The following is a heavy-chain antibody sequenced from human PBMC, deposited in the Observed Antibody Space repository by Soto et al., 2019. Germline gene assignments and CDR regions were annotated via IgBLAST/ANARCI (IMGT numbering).Heavy chain of an antibody. V-gene: IGHV4-59*08. CDR3: ARHGVWELLPYYYYGMDV. CDR2: IYYSGST. Sequence: SETLSLTCTVSGGSISSYYWSWIRQPPGKGLEWIGYIYYSGSTNYNPSLKSRVTISVDTSKNQFSLKLSSVTAADTAVYYCARHGVWELLPYYYYGMDVWGQGTTVTVSS. D-gene: IGHD1-26*01. CDR1: GGSISSYY. J-gene: IGHJ6*02.